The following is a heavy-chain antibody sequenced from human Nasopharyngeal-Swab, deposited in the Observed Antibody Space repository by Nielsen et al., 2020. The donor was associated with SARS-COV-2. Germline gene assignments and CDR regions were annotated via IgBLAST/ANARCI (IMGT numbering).Heavy chain of an antibody. Sequence: GESLKISCAASGFTFSNYAMHWVRQAPGKGLEYVSAISSNGVSTYYADSVKGRFTISRDNSKNTLFLQMGSLRAEDMAVYYCARENYGDYVFDYWGQESLVTVSS. J-gene: IGHJ4*02. D-gene: IGHD4-17*01. CDR1: GFTFSNYA. V-gene: IGHV3-64*02. CDR2: ISSNGVST. CDR3: ARENYGDYVFDY.